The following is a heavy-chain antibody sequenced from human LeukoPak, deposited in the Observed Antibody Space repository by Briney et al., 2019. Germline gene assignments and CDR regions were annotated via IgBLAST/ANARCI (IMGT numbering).Heavy chain of an antibody. D-gene: IGHD3-10*01. CDR2: ISSSSSYI. CDR3: ARDGPQVVRGVMTPYYYYGMDV. V-gene: IGHV3-21*01. CDR1: GFTFSSYS. Sequence: GGSLRLSCAASGFTFSSYSMNWVRQAPGKGLVWVSSISSSSSYIYYADSVKGRFTISRDNAKNSLYLQMNSLRAEDTAVYYCARDGPQVVRGVMTPYYYYGMDVWGQGTTVTVSS. J-gene: IGHJ6*02.